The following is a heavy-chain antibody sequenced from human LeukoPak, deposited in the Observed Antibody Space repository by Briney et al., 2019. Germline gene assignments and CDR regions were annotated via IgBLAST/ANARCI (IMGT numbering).Heavy chain of an antibody. Sequence: PGGSLRLSCVASGFTFSSHWMTWVRQAPGKGLEWVANIKQDGSEKYYVDSVKGRFTISRDNAGNSLYLQMNSLRAEDTAVYYCARVGTTSNFYYYYGMDVWGQGTTVTVSS. CDR3: ARVGTTSNFYYYYGMDV. CDR2: IKQDGSEK. D-gene: IGHD2/OR15-2a*01. V-gene: IGHV3-7*02. CDR1: GFTFSSHW. J-gene: IGHJ6*02.